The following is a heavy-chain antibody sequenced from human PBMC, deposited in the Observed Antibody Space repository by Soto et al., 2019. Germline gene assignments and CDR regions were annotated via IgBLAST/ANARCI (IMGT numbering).Heavy chain of an antibody. V-gene: IGHV1-2*02. D-gene: IGHD2-2*01. J-gene: IGHJ3*02. CDR2: INPNSGGT. CDR1: GYTLTGYY. CDR3: ARAYCSSTSCYAFDI. Sequence: ASVKVSCKASGYTLTGYYMHWVRQAPGQGLEGMGWINPNSGGTNYAQKVQGRVTMTRDTSISTAYMELSRLRSDDTAVYYCARAYCSSTSCYAFDIWGQGTMVTVSS.